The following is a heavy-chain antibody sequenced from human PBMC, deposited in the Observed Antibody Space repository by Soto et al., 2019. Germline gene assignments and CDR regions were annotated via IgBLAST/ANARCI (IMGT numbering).Heavy chain of an antibody. V-gene: IGHV5-51*07. CDR1: GYSFTSYW. J-gene: IGHJ6*02. CDR3: ARTAAAGKYYYGMDV. CDR2: IYPGDSDT. Sequence: PGESLKISCKGSGYSFTSYWIGWVHQMPGKGLEWMGIIYPGDSDTRYSPSFQGQVTISADKSISTAYLQWSSLKASDTAIYYCARTAAAGKYYYGMDVWGQGTTVTVSS. D-gene: IGHD6-13*01.